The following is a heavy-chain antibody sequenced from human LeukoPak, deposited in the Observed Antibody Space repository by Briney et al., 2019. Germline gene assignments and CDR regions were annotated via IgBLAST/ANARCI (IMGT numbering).Heavy chain of an antibody. Sequence: PSETLSLTCTVSGGSISSSSYYWGWIRQPPGKGLEWIGSIYYSGSTYYNPSLKSRVTISVDTSKNQFSLKLSSVTAADTAVYYCARDPTRLRFLDAFDIWGQGTMVTVSS. J-gene: IGHJ3*02. D-gene: IGHD3-3*01. CDR3: ARDPTRLRFLDAFDI. CDR2: IYYSGST. CDR1: GGSISSSSYY. V-gene: IGHV4-39*07.